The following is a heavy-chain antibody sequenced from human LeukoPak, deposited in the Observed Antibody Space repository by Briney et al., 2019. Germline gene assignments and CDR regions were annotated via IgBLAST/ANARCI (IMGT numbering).Heavy chain of an antibody. J-gene: IGHJ4*02. CDR2: IYYSGST. D-gene: IGHD6-19*01. Sequence: SETLSLTCTVSGGSISSSSYYWGWIRQPPGKGLEWIGSIYYSGSTYYNPSLKSRVTISVDTSKNQFSLKLNSVTAADTAVYYCAGRYSSGWVDYWGQGTLVTVSS. CDR1: GGSISSSSYY. V-gene: IGHV4-39*01. CDR3: AGRYSSGWVDY.